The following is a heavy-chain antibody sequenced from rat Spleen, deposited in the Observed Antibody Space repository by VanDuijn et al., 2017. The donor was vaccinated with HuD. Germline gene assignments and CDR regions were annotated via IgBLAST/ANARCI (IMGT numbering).Heavy chain of an antibody. CDR3: ARYGSYFDY. CDR2: INTAGST. V-gene: IGHV3-3*01. CDR1: GYSITSNY. J-gene: IGHJ2*01. Sequence: EVQLQESGPGLVKPSQSLSLTCSVTGYSITSNYWGWIRKFPGNKLEWMGYINTAGSTDYNPPLKSQISITRDTSKNQFFLQLTSVTSEDTATYYCARYGSYFDYWGRGVMVTVSS. D-gene: IGHD1-12*02.